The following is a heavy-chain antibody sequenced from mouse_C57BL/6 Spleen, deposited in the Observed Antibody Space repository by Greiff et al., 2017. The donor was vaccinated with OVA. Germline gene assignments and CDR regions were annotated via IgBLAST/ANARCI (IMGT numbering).Heavy chain of an antibody. V-gene: IGHV1-50*01. Sequence: VQLQQPGAELVKPGASVKLSCKASGYTFTSYWMQWVKQRPGQGLEWIGEIDPSDSYTNYNQKFKGKATLTVDTSSSTAYMQLSSLTSEDSAVYYCARHSPFDYWGQGTTRTVSS. CDR2: IDPSDSYT. CDR3: ARHSPFDY. J-gene: IGHJ2*01. CDR1: GYTFTSYW.